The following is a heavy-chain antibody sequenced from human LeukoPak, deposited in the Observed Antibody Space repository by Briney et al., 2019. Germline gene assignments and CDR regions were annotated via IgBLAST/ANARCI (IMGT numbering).Heavy chain of an antibody. CDR3: ARPRIAAAGRPADFDY. V-gene: IGHV1-18*01. CDR1: GYTFTSYG. D-gene: IGHD6-13*01. J-gene: IGHJ4*02. Sequence: APVKVSCKASGYTFTSYGISWVRQAPGQGLEWMGWISAYNGNTNYAQKLQGRVTMTTDTSTSTAYMELRSLRSDDTAVYYCARPRIAAAGRPADFDYWGQGTLVTVSS. CDR2: ISAYNGNT.